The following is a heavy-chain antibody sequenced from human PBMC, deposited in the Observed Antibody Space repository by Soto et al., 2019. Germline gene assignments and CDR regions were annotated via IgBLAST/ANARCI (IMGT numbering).Heavy chain of an antibody. CDR2: IKRDGSSI. V-gene: IGHV3-74*01. J-gene: IGHJ4*02. CDR1: GFTFSNYW. Sequence: EVQLVESGGGLVQPGGSLRLSCAASGFTFSNYWMDWVRQAPGKGLVWVSRIKRDGSSISYADSVKGRVTISRDNAKNTLYLQMNSLRAEDTAVYYCARDGGRGGDVDYWGQGTLVTVSS. CDR3: ARDGGRGGDVDY. D-gene: IGHD2-21*02.